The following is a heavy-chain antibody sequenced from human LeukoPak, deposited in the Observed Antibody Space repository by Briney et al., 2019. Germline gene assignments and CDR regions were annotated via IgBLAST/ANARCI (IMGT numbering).Heavy chain of an antibody. CDR3: ARVSWDYSFDP. D-gene: IGHD1-26*01. CDR1: GYSISSGYY. J-gene: IGHJ5*02. CDR2: FHQSEST. Sequence: PSEPLSLTCTVSGYSISSGYYWGWIRQTPRKGLEWIGSFHQSESTYYNPSLKSRVTILVDTFNNQFSLNLNSVTATGTAMYYCARVSWDYSFDPWGQGTLVTVSS. V-gene: IGHV4-38-2*02.